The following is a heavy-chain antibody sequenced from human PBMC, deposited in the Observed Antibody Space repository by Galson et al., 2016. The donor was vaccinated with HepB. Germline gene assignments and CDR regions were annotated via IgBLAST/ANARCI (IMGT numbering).Heavy chain of an antibody. Sequence: SLRLSCAGSGFSVRSNYMNWVRQAPGQGLEWLSVIYSGGATSYAESVKGRFTISRDTSNTTVFLQMNSLRSEDTAVYYCTKNLDGGWHFPFDYWGQGTLVTVSP. CDR2: IYSGGAT. D-gene: IGHD2-15*01. CDR3: TKNLDGGWHFPFDY. V-gene: IGHV3-53*05. J-gene: IGHJ4*02. CDR1: GFSVRSNY.